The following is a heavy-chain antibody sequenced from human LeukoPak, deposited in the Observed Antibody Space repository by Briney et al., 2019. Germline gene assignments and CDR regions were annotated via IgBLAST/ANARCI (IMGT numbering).Heavy chain of an antibody. CDR3: ARSRYCSGGSCYFGENWFDP. V-gene: IGHV1-8*03. CDR2: MNPNSGNT. D-gene: IGHD2-15*01. CDR1: GYTFTSYD. Sequence: ASVKVSCKASGYTFTSYDINWVRQATGQGLEWMGRMNPNSGNTGYAQKFQGRVTITRNTSISTAYMELSSLRSEDTAVYYCARSRYCSGGSCYFGENWFDPWGQGTLVTVSS. J-gene: IGHJ5*02.